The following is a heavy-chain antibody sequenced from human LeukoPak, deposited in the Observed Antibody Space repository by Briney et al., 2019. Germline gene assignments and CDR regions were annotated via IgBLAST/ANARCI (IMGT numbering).Heavy chain of an antibody. Sequence: SGGSLRLSCAASGFTVSSNYMTWVRQAPGQGLEWVSSIYTSGTTYFADSVKGRFTISRDNSKNTLYLQMNSLRVDDTAVYYCARDRPIGYWGQGTLVTVSS. J-gene: IGHJ4*02. V-gene: IGHV3-66*01. CDR1: GFTVSSNY. CDR3: ARDRPIGY. CDR2: IYTSGTT.